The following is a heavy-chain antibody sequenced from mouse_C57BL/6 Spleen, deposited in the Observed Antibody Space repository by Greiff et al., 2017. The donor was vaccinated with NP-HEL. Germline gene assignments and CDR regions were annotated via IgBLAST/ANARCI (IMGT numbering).Heavy chain of an antibody. Sequence: QVQLQQPGAELVRPGSSVKLSCKASGYTFTSYWMDWVKQRPGQGLEWIGNIYPSDSETHYNQKFKDKATLTVDKSSSTAYMQLSSLTSEDSAVYYCARRSSGYGFAYWGQGTLVTVSA. V-gene: IGHV1-61*01. CDR1: GYTFTSYW. CDR2: IYPSDSET. J-gene: IGHJ3*01. CDR3: ARRSSGYGFAY. D-gene: IGHD3-2*02.